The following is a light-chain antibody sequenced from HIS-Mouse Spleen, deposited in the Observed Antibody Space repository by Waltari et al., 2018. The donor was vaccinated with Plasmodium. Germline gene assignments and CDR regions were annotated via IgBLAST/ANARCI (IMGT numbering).Light chain of an antibody. CDR1: ALPKKY. CDR3: YSTDSSSNHRV. J-gene: IGLJ3*02. Sequence: SYDLTQPPSVSVSPGQTASITCSGNALPKKYAYFYQQNSGKAPVLVIYEDSKRPSGVSERFSGSRSGTMATLTISGAQVEDEADYYCYSTDSSSNHRVFGGGTKLTVL. V-gene: IGLV3-10*01. CDR2: EDS.